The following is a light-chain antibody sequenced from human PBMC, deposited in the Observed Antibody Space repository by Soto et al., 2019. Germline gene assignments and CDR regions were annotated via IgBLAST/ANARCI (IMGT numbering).Light chain of an antibody. V-gene: IGKV3-15*01. J-gene: IGKJ1*01. CDR1: QSVSSN. Sequence: EIIMTQSPVTLSVSPGERATLSCRASQSVSSNLAWYQQKPGQAPSLLIYGAFTRATGIPARFSGTGSGTEFTLTISSLQSEDFALYYCQQYNDWPVTFGQGTKVDMK. CDR2: GAF. CDR3: QQYNDWPVT.